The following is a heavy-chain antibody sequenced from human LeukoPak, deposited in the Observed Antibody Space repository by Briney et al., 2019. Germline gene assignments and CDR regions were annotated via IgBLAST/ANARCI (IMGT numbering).Heavy chain of an antibody. D-gene: IGHD2-21*01. CDR3: AKVTIPDYYGMDV. CDR2: ISGSGGST. V-gene: IGHV3-23*01. J-gene: IGHJ6*02. CDR1: GFTFSSYW. Sequence: PGGSLRLSCAASGFTFSSYWMSWVRQAPGKGLEWVSAISGSGGSTYYADSVKGRFTISRDNSKNTLYLQMNSLRAEDTAVYYCAKVTIPDYYGMDVWGQGTTVTVSS.